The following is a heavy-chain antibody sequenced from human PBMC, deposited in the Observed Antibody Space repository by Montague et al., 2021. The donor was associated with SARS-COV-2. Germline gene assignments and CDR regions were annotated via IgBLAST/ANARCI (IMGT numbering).Heavy chain of an antibody. Sequence: SETLSLTCAVSGGSISSSNWWSWVHQPPGKGLEWIGEIHHSGSTNYNPSLKSRATMSVDKSKNQFSLRLSSVTAADTAVYFCARESDCSSSSCLSFYYYNGMDVWGQGTTVTVSS. J-gene: IGHJ6*02. V-gene: IGHV4-4*02. CDR1: GGSISSSNW. D-gene: IGHD2-2*01. CDR2: IHHSGST. CDR3: ARESDCSSSSCLSFYYYNGMDV.